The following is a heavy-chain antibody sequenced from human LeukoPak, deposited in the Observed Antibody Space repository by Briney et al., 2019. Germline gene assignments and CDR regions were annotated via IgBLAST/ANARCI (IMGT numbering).Heavy chain of an antibody. CDR1: GVSISSGGYY. V-gene: IGHV4-31*03. CDR3: ARSCSSTSCYYYYYYGMDV. D-gene: IGHD2-2*01. J-gene: IGHJ6*02. CDR2: IYYSGST. Sequence: SETLSLTCTVSGVSISSGGYYWSWIRQHPGKGLEWIGYIYYSGSTYYNPSLKSRVTISVDTSKNQFSLKLSSVTAADTAVYYCARSCSSTSCYYYYYYGMDVWGQGTTVTVSS.